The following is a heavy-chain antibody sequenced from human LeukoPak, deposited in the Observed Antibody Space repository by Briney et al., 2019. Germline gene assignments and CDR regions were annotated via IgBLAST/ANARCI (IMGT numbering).Heavy chain of an antibody. V-gene: IGHV4-4*07. CDR3: ARDSPTDLTTVTTHFDY. Sequence: SETLSLTCAVYGGSFSSYYWSWIRQPAGKGLEWIGRIYTSGSTNYNPSLKSRVTMSVDTSKNQFSLKLSSVTAADTAVYYCARDSPTDLTTVTTHFDYWGQGTLVTVSS. J-gene: IGHJ4*02. CDR1: GGSFSSYY. CDR2: IYTSGST. D-gene: IGHD4-17*01.